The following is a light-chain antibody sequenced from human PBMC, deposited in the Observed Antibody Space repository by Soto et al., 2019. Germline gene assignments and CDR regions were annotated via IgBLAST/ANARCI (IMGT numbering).Light chain of an antibody. Sequence: IKMSQSPSSLSASVGDRVSITCRASQAISNYLAWYQQKPGKAPTLLIYHASTLESGVPSRFSGSGSGTEFTLTISSLQSEDFTIYYCQYYNNGLATFGGGTKVDIK. CDR3: QYYNNGLAT. CDR2: HAS. J-gene: IGKJ4*01. V-gene: IGKV1D-13*01. CDR1: QAISNY.